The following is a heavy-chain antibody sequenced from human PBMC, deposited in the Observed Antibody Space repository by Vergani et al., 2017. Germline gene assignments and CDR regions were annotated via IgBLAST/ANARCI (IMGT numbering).Heavy chain of an antibody. Sequence: VQLVQSGAEVKKPGASVKVSCKASGYTFTGYYMHWVRQAPGQGLEWMGWINPNSGGTNYAQKFQGWVTMTRDTSISTAYMELSRLRSDDTAVYYCARDRGYSSSSLPYGMDVWGQGTTVTVSS. CDR3: ARDRGYSSSSLPYGMDV. CDR2: INPNSGGT. D-gene: IGHD6-6*01. CDR1: GYTFTGYY. V-gene: IGHV1-2*04. J-gene: IGHJ6*02.